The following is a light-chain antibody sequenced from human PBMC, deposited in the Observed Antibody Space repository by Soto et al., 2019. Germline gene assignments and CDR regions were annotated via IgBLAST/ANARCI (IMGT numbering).Light chain of an antibody. Sequence: SQSASSLSASIEDRVIITCRASQSISNHLNWYQQKPGKAPKLLIFAASSLQSGVPSRFSGSRSGPDFTLTISSLQPEDFATYYCQQSYSSPPTFAQGTKVAIK. V-gene: IGKV1-39*01. CDR2: AAS. J-gene: IGKJ1*01. CDR3: QQSYSSPPT. CDR1: QSISNH.